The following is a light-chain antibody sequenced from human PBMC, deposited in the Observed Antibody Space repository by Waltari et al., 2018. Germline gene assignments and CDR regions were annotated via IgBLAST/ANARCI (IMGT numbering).Light chain of an antibody. CDR2: GNT. CDR3: QSYDSGLSGSV. CDR1: SSNIGAGYA. J-gene: IGLJ2*01. Sequence: QSVLTQPPSVSGTPGHRVTISGAGSSSNIGAGYAVNWYHQLPGTAPKLLIFGNTNRPSGVPDRFSGSKSGTSASLAITGLQAEDEAYYYCQSYDSGLSGSVFGGGTKVTVL. V-gene: IGLV1-40*01.